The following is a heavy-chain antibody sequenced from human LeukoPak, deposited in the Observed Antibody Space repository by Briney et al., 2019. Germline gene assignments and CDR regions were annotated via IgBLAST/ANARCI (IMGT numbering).Heavy chain of an antibody. CDR3: VRLVGGDIDY. CDR2: IYYSGST. V-gene: IGHV4-59*12. Sequence: SETLSLTCTVSGGSISSYYWSWIRQPPGKGLEWIGYIYYSGSTNYNPSLKSRVTISVDTSKNQFSLQLNSVTPEDTAVYYCVRLVGGDIDYWGQGTLVTVSS. J-gene: IGHJ4*02. CDR1: GGSISSYY. D-gene: IGHD5-12*01.